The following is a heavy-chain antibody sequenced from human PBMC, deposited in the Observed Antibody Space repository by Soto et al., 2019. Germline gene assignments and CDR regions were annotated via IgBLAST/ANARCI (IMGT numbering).Heavy chain of an antibody. CDR1: GFTFSNYD. V-gene: IGHV3-48*03. CDR3: ARSGDNYNRLDY. J-gene: IGHJ4*02. D-gene: IGHD1-1*01. Sequence: GGSLRLSCAASGFTFSNYDMNWVRQAPGKGLEWVSYISHSGTFSRYADSVKGRFSISRDNTKNLLYLQMNSLRAEDTAVYYCARSGDNYNRLDYWGQGTPVTVSS. CDR2: ISHSGTFS.